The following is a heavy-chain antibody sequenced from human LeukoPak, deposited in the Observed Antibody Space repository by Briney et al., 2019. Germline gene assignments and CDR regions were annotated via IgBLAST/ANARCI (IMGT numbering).Heavy chain of an antibody. CDR1: GFTFTSFA. D-gene: IGHD3-22*01. Sequence: GGSLRLSCAASGFTFTSFAMNWVRQAPGKGLEWVSYISSSSSTIYYADSVKGRFTISRDNAKNSLYLQMNSPRDEDTAVYYCAREGYYYDSSGYYQYYFDYWGQGTLVTVSS. J-gene: IGHJ4*02. V-gene: IGHV3-48*02. CDR2: ISSSSSTI. CDR3: AREGYYYDSSGYYQYYFDY.